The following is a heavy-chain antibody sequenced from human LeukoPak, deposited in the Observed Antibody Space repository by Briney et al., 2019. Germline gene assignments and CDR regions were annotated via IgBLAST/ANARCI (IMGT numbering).Heavy chain of an antibody. V-gene: IGHV3-48*02. D-gene: IGHD2-15*01. Sequence: GGSLRLSCAASGFTFSSYSMNWVRQAPGKGLEWVSYISSISSAIDYADSVKGRFPTSRANATNSLYLQMNSPRDEDTAVYYCAADYCSGGSCYNGYYGMDVWGQGTTVTVSS. J-gene: IGHJ6*02. CDR1: GFTFSSYS. CDR3: AADYCSGGSCYNGYYGMDV. CDR2: ISSISSAI.